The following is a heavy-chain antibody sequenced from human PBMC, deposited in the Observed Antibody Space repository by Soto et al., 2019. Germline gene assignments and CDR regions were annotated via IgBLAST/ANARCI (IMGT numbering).Heavy chain of an antibody. CDR1: GFTFSSYG. J-gene: IGHJ4*02. D-gene: IGHD4-17*01. Sequence: ESGGGVVQPGRSLRLSCAASGFTFSSYGMHWVRQAPGKGLEWVAVISYDGSNKYYADSVKGRFTISRDNSKNTLYLQMNSLRAEDTAVYYCANDYGGPGYWGQGTLVTVSS. V-gene: IGHV3-30*18. CDR2: ISYDGSNK. CDR3: ANDYGGPGY.